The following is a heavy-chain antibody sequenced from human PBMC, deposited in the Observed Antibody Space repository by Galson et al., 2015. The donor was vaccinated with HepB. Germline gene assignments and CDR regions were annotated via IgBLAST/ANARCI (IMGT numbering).Heavy chain of an antibody. J-gene: IGHJ4*02. D-gene: IGHD6-13*01. CDR2: INPSDDST. V-gene: IGHV1-46*01. Sequence: SVKVSCKASGYIFSDHYMNWVRQAPGQGLEWMGIINPSDDSTTYAQRFQDRVTMTSDTSTRTVYMEMSRLRSEDTAVYYCARRAERDSSSRPLFDYWGQGTLVIVSS. CDR1: GYIFSDHY. CDR3: ARRAERDSSSRPLFDY.